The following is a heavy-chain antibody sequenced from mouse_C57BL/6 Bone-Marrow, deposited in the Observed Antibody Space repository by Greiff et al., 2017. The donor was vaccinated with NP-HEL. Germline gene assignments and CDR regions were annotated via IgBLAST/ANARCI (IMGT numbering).Heavy chain of an antibody. CDR2: IGPENGDN. J-gene: IGHJ2*01. CDR1: GFNIKDDS. D-gene: IGHD1-1*01. V-gene: IGHV14-4*01. Sequence: VQLQQSGAELVRPGASVKLSCTASGFNIKDDSMHWVKQRPEQGLEWIGWIGPENGDNEYSSKVQGKATITADTASNTAYLHLNSLTSEDTAVYYCTIALITTVVALDYWCQGTTLTVSS. CDR3: TIALITTVVALDY.